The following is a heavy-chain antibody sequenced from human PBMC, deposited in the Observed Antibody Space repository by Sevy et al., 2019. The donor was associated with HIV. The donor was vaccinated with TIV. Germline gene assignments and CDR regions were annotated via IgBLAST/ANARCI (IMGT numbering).Heavy chain of an antibody. V-gene: IGHV3-7*01. Sequence: GESLKISCTASGFTFNIYWMSWVRLLPGKGLEWVATIKPDASGEDYLDSVKGRFTVSRENTKTSLFLQMNSLRVEDTALYYCVRGGGYFDHWGQGTLVTVSS. CDR2: IKPDASGE. J-gene: IGHJ4*02. CDR3: VRGGGYFDH. CDR1: GFTFNIYW. D-gene: IGHD1-26*01.